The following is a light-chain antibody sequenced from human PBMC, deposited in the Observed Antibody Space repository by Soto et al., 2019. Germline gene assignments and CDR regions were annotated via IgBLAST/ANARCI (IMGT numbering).Light chain of an antibody. CDR1: QSVSSA. CDR3: QQYGSSPT. Sequence: ETVMTQSPATLSVSPGERATLSCRASQSVSSALAWYQQKPGQAPRLLIYGASSRATGIPDRFSGSGSGTDFTLTISRLEPEDFAVYYCQQYGSSPTFGEGTRLEIK. J-gene: IGKJ5*01. CDR2: GAS. V-gene: IGKV3-20*01.